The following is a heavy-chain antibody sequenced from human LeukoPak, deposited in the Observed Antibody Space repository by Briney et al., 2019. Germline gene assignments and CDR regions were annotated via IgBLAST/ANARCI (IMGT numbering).Heavy chain of an antibody. CDR1: GYTFTSYG. D-gene: IGHD3-22*01. J-gene: IGHJ5*02. CDR3: ARDRGYYYDSSGYYEADP. V-gene: IGHV1-18*01. CDR2: ISAYNGNT. Sequence: ASVKVSCKASGYTFTSYGISWVRQAPGQGLEWMGWISAYNGNTNYAQKLQGRVTMTTDTSTSTAYMELRSLRSDDTAVYYCARDRGYYYDSSGYYEADPWGRGTLVTVSS.